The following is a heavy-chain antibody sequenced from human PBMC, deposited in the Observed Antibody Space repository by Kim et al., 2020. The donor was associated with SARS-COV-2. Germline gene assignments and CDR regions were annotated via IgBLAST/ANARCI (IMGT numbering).Heavy chain of an antibody. D-gene: IGHD2-2*01. V-gene: IGHV3-73*01. J-gene: IGHJ4*02. Sequence: AASVKGRFTISRDDSKNTAYLQMNSLKTEDTAVYYCTSPLNCSSTSCHDYWGQGTLVTVSS. CDR3: TSPLNCSSTSCHDY.